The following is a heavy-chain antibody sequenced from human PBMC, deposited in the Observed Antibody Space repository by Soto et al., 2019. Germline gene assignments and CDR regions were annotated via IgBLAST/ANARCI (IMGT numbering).Heavy chain of an antibody. CDR2: INRSGIT. CDR3: AIGPRMWLAGGGY. Sequence: PSETLSLTCAVYGGSFSGYYWSWIRQPPGKGLEWLGEINRSGITDYNPSLKSRITISIDTSKKQFSLKLNSVTAADTAVYYCAIGPRMWLAGGGYWGQGTQVTVSS. D-gene: IGHD6-19*01. CDR1: GGSFSGYY. V-gene: IGHV4-34*01. J-gene: IGHJ4*02.